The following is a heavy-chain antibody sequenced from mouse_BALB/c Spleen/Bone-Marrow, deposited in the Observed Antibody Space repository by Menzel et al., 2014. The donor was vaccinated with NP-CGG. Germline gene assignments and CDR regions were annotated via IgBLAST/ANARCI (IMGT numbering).Heavy chain of an antibody. CDR1: GFSLTRYD. V-gene: IGHV2-9*02. CDR2: IWAGGNT. J-gene: IGHJ3*01. CDR3: ARARATSWFAY. Sequence: VQRVESGPGLVSPSQSLSIPCTVSGFSLTRYDLHWVRQPPGKGLERLGVIWAGGNTNYNSALMSRLSISKDNSKSQVFLKMNSLENDDTATYYCARARATSWFAYWGQGTLVTVSA. D-gene: IGHD3-1*01.